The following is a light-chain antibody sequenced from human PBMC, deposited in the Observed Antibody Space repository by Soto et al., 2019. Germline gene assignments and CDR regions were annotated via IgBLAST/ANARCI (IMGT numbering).Light chain of an antibody. CDR1: SSDVGGYNY. Sequence: QSVLTQPASVSGSPGQSITISCTGTSSDVGGYNYVSWYQQHPGKAPKLMIYEVSNRPSGVSNRFSGSKSGNTASLTISGLQAEDEADYYCAAWDDSLSGFYVFGTGTKVTVL. CDR3: AAWDDSLSGFYV. J-gene: IGLJ1*01. V-gene: IGLV2-14*01. CDR2: EVS.